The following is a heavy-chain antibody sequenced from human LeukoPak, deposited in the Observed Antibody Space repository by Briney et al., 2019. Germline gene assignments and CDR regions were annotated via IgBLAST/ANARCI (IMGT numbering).Heavy chain of an antibody. J-gene: IGHJ6*02. CDR2: IYYSGST. Sequence: PSETLSLTCTVSGGSISSYYWSWIRQPPGKGLEWIGYIYYSGSTNYNPSLKSRVTISVDTSKNRFSLKLSSVTAADTAVYYCARTYYGSGSYLQYYYYGMDVWGQGTTVTVSS. CDR1: GGSISSYY. CDR3: ARTYYGSGSYLQYYYYGMDV. V-gene: IGHV4-59*08. D-gene: IGHD3-10*01.